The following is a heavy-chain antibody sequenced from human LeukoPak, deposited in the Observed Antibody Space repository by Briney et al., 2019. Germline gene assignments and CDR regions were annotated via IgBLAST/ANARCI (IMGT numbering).Heavy chain of an antibody. D-gene: IGHD4-23*01. V-gene: IGHV3-20*04. Sequence: PGGSLRLSCAASGVCFDDHGMSWVRHAPGKGLEWLSGINWNGGTTDYADSVKGRFTISRDNAKNSLYLQMNSLRVEDTAFYYCVRDSGDYVGISYFDYWGQGTLVTVSS. CDR2: INWNGGTT. J-gene: IGHJ4*02. CDR1: GVCFDDHG. CDR3: VRDSGDYVGISYFDY.